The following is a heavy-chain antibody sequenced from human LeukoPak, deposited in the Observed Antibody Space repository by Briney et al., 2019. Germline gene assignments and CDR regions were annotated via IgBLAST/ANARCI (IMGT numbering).Heavy chain of an antibody. D-gene: IGHD2-2*01. J-gene: IGHJ4*02. V-gene: IGHV3-23*01. CDR3: AKHCSSAACYRFEY. CDR2: ISGTGSDT. CDR1: GFTFRSYV. Sequence: PGGSLRLSCAASGFTFRSYVMNWVRQAPGKGLEWVSAISGTGSDTNYADSVKGRFTISRDNSKNTLFLQMNSLRAEDTAIYYCAKHCSSAACYRFEYWGQGTLVTVSS.